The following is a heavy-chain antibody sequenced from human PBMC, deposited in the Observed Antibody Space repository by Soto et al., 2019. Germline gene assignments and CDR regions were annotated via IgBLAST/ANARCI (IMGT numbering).Heavy chain of an antibody. V-gene: IGHV4-59*01. CDR3: ARSRGGDFAY. Sequence: QVQLQESGPGLVKPSETLSLTCSVTGGSISSYYWSWIRQPPGKGLGWIGYIYYSGSTNYNPSPKSRVTISGATSTNQCSLKLSSVTAADAAVYYCARSRGGDFAYWGQGTLVTGSS. D-gene: IGHD2-21*01. J-gene: IGHJ4*02. CDR2: IYYSGST. CDR1: GGSISSYY.